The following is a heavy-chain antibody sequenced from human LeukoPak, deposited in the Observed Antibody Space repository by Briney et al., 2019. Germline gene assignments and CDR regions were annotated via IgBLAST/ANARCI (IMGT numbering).Heavy chain of an antibody. D-gene: IGHD3-22*01. CDR2: IYSSGIT. J-gene: IGHJ4*02. CDR1: GGSISGYY. V-gene: IGHV4-59*01. CDR3: AREYYDSSGFVN. Sequence: LETLSLTCTVSGGSISGYYWFWIRQPPGKGLDLIGYIYSSGITNYNPSLKSRVTISIDTSKNQFSLKLTSVTAADTAVYYCAREYYDSSGFVNWGQGTLVTVSS.